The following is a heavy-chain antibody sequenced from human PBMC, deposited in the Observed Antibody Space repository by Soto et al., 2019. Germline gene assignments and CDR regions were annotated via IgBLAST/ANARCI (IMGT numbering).Heavy chain of an antibody. D-gene: IGHD3-22*01. J-gene: IGHJ4*02. CDR3: AKLHYYDSTGYYRHLEY. CDR1: GFTFGSYA. Sequence: SLRLSCVASGFTFGSYAMIWVRQVPGKGLEWVSISSPSGAGTHYADSVKGRFTISRDNFKNTVFLQMNSLRAEDTAEYFCAKLHYYDSTGYYRHLEYWGQGTMVSVSP. V-gene: IGHV3-23*01. CDR2: SSPSGAGT.